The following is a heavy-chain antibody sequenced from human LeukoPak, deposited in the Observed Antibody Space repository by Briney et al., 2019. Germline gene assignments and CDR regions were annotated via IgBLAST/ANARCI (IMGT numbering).Heavy chain of an antibody. V-gene: IGHV4-34*01. CDR1: GGSFSGYY. D-gene: IGHD3-16*02. CDR2: IYHSGST. Sequence: SETLSLTCAVYGGSFSGYYWSWIRQPPGKGLEWIGSIYHSGSTYYNPSLKSRVTISVDTSKNQFSLKLSSVTAADTAVYYCARGGGDYYDYVWGSYRPYYFDYWGQGTLVTVSS. CDR3: ARGGGDYYDYVWGSYRPYYFDY. J-gene: IGHJ4*02.